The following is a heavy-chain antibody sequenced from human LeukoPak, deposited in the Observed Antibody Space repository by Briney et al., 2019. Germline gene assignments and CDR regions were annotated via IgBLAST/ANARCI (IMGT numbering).Heavy chain of an antibody. CDR2: TSYGGSNK. V-gene: IGHV3-30-3*01. D-gene: IGHD6-19*01. J-gene: IGHJ4*02. CDR3: ATEAAGD. Sequence: GGSLRLSCAASGFTFSNYPMHWVRQAPGKGLEWVALTSYGGSNKYYADSVKGRFTISRDNSKNTLYLQMNSLRAEDTAVYYCATEAAGDWGQGTLVTVSS. CDR1: GFTFSNYP.